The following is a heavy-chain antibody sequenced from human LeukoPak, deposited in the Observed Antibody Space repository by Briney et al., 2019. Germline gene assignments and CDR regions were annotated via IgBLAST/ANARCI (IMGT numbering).Heavy chain of an antibody. CDR2: IYPGTSDT. CDR1: GYRFISYW. D-gene: IGHD3-22*01. Sequence: GESLKISCKGSGYRFISYWIGWVRQMPGKGLEWMGIIYPGTSDTKYSPSFQGHVTVSADKSISTAYLQWSSLKASDTAMYYCARRGYDSRGYHFYFDYWGQGTLVTVSS. V-gene: IGHV5-51*01. J-gene: IGHJ4*02. CDR3: ARRGYDSRGYHFYFDY.